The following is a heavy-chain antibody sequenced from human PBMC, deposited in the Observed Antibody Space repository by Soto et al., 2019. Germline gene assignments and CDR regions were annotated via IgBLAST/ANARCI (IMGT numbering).Heavy chain of an antibody. CDR2: INRNSGGT. CDR1: GYTFTGYY. J-gene: IGHJ4*02. D-gene: IGHD6-6*01. V-gene: IGHV1-2*02. Sequence: ASVKVSCQASGYTFTGYYMHWLRQAPGQGLEWMGWINRNSGGTNYAQKFQGRVTMTRDTSISTAYMELSRLRSDDTAVYYCERGYSSSSGHWGQGTLVTVSS. CDR3: ERGYSSSSGH.